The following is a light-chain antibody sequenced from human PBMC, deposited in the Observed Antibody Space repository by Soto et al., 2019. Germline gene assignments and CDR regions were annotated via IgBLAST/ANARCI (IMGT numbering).Light chain of an antibody. CDR3: QQYNSWPLT. CDR1: QSVYNN. V-gene: IGKV3D-15*01. Sequence: EVVMTQSPATLSVSPGERATLSCRTSQSVYNNLAWYLQKPGQAPRLLISAASTRATGIPARFSGSGSGTEFTLTINRLQSEDFAVYYCQQYNSWPLTFGGGTKVEIK. J-gene: IGKJ4*01. CDR2: AAS.